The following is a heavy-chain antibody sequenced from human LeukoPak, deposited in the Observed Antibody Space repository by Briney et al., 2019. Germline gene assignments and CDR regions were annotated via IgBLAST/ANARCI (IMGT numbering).Heavy chain of an antibody. V-gene: IGHV3-53*01. D-gene: IGHD3-22*01. J-gene: IGHJ4*02. CDR3: ARASYYYQSSGYYGFDY. Sequence: GGSLGLSCAASGFTVSSNYMSWVRQAPGKGLEWVSVIYSDGRTYYAGSVKGRFTVSRDNSKNTLYLQMNSLRAEDTAVYYRARASYYYQSSGYYGFDYWGQGTLVTVSS. CDR2: IYSDGRT. CDR1: GFTVSSNY.